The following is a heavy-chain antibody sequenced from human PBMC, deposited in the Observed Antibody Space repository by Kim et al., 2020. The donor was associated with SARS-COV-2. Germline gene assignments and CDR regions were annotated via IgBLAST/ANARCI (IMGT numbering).Heavy chain of an antibody. CDR3: ARDLITIGGVH. Sequence: GGSLRLSCAASGFTFSSYSMNWVRQAPGKGLEWVSSISSSSSYIYYADSVKGRFTISRDNAKNSLYLQMNSLRAEDTAVYYCARDLITIGGVHWGQGTLVTVSS. V-gene: IGHV3-21*01. CDR2: ISSSSSYI. J-gene: IGHJ4*02. D-gene: IGHD3-10*01. CDR1: GFTFSSYS.